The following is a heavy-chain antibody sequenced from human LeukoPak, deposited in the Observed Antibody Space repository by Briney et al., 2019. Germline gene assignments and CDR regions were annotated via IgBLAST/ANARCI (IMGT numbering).Heavy chain of an antibody. CDR1: DLTFSSYT. CDR2: ISSSNNYI. D-gene: IGHD3-22*01. Sequence: PGGSLRLSCAASDLTFSSYTMNWVRQAPGKGLEWVSSISSSNNYIYYADSVKGRFTISRDNAKNSLYLQMNSLRAEDTAIYYCARDYDSSGFFDYWGQGTLVTVSS. CDR3: ARDYDSSGFFDY. J-gene: IGHJ4*02. V-gene: IGHV3-21*01.